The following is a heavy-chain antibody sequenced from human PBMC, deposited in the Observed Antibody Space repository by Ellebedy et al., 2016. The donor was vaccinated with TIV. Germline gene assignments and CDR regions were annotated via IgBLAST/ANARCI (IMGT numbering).Heavy chain of an antibody. Sequence: LRLXCTVSNGSISSGDYYWSWIRQPPGKGREWIGYIYYSGSTYYNPSLMSRVTISLDTSKNHFSLKLSSVTAADTAVYYCARGVYDYGDYVFDYWGQGTLVTVSS. V-gene: IGHV4-30-4*08. J-gene: IGHJ4*02. CDR1: NGSISSGDYY. CDR3: ARGVYDYGDYVFDY. D-gene: IGHD4-17*01. CDR2: IYYSGST.